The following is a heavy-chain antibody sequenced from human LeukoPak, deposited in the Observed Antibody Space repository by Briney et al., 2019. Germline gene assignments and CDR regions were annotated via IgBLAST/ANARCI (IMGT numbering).Heavy chain of an antibody. CDR1: GGSISSYY. CDR3: ARQTGSGLFTLP. CDR2: IYYSGNT. V-gene: IGHV4-59*04. J-gene: IGHJ4*02. D-gene: IGHD3-10*01. Sequence: SETLSLTCTVSGGSISSYYWSWIRQPPGKGLKWIGNIYYSGNTYYNASLKSRVTISVDTSKNQFSLKLTSVTAADTAVYYCARQTGSGLFTLPGGQGTLVTVSS.